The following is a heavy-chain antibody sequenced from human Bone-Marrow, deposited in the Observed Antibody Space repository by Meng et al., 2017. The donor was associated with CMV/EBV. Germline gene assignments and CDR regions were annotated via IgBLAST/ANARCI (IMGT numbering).Heavy chain of an antibody. CDR1: GFTFSSYA. CDR2: ISGSGGST. V-gene: IGHV3-23*01. D-gene: IGHD2-2*01. CDR3: ARGFSKDY. Sequence: GESLKISCAASGFTFSSYAKRWVRQAPGKGLEWVSAISGSGGSTYYADSVKGRFTSSRDTSKNTLYLQMNSLRAEDTAGYYCARGFSKDYWGQGTLVTVSS. J-gene: IGHJ4*02.